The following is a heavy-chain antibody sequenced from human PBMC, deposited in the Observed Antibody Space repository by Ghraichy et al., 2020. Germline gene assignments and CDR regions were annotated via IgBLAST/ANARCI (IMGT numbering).Heavy chain of an antibody. CDR2: IYYSGST. J-gene: IGHJ4*02. CDR3: AREGYYGSGSKLVFDY. CDR1: GGSISSGGYS. V-gene: IGHV4-30-4*07. D-gene: IGHD3-10*01. Sequence: SETLSLTCAVSGGSISSGGYSWSWIRQPPGKGLEWIGYIYYSGSTYYNPSLKSRVTISVDTSKNQFSLKLSSVTAADTAVYYCAREGYYGSGSKLVFDYWGQGTLVTVSS.